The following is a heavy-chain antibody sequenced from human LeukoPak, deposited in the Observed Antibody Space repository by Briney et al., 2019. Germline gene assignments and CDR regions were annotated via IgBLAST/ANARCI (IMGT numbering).Heavy chain of an antibody. Sequence: GGSLRLSCADSGFTFSDYYINWIRQAPGKGLEWVSYITNSGSNKYYADSVKGRFTISRDNAKNSLYLQMNSLSAEDTAVYYCARDAGNYVFDYWGQGTLVTVSS. V-gene: IGHV3-11*01. CDR3: ARDAGNYVFDY. CDR2: ITNSGSNK. CDR1: GFTFSDYY. J-gene: IGHJ4*02. D-gene: IGHD3-16*01.